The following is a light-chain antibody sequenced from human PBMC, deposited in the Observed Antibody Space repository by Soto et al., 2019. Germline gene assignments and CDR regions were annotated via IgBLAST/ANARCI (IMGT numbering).Light chain of an antibody. CDR1: SSDIGAGYD. J-gene: IGLJ1*01. V-gene: IGLV1-40*01. CDR2: GNS. CDR3: QSYDSSLSGYV. Sequence: QSVLTQPPSVPGAPGQRVTISCTGSSSDIGAGYDVHWYQQLPGTAPKLLIYGNSNRPSGVPDRFSGSKSGTSASLAITGLQAEDAADYYCQSYDSSLSGYVFGTGTKLTVL.